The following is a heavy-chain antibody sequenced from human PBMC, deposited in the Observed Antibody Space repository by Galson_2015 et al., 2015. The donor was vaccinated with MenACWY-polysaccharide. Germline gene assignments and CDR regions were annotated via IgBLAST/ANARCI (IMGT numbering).Heavy chain of an antibody. D-gene: IGHD3-22*01. CDR2: ISWNSGSI. CDR3: AKVSGPIVSSGYYFWYFDL. V-gene: IGHV3-9*01. J-gene: IGHJ2*01. Sequence: SLRLSCAASGFTFDDYAMHWVRQAPGKGLEWVSGISWNSGSIGYADSVKGRFTISRDNAKNSLYLQMNSLRAEDTALYYCAKVSGPIVSSGYYFWYFDLWGRGTLVTVSS. CDR1: GFTFDDYA.